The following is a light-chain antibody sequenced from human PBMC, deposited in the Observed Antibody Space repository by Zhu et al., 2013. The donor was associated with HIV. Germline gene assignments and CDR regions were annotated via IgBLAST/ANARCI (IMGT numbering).Light chain of an antibody. Sequence: EILLTQSPGTLSLSPGERATLSCRASQSVSSYLAWYQQKPGQAPRLLIYDASNRATGIPARFSGSGSGTDFTLTISSLEPEDFAVYYCQQRSNWPWTFGQGTKVEIK. V-gene: IGKV3-11*01. CDR1: QSVSSY. CDR2: DAS. CDR3: QQRSNWPWT. J-gene: IGKJ1*01.